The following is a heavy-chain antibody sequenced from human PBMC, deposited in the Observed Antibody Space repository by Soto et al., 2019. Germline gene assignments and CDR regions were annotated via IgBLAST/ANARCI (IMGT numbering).Heavy chain of an antibody. V-gene: IGHV4-34*01. CDR2: INHSGST. Sequence: SETLSLTCAVYGGSFSGYYWSWIRQPPGKGLEWIGEINHSGSTNYNQSLKSRVTISVDTSKNQFSLKLSSVTAADTAVYYCARAKIAVAYYYYGTDVWGKGTTVTVSS. CDR1: GGSFSGYY. D-gene: IGHD6-19*01. CDR3: ARAKIAVAYYYYGTDV. J-gene: IGHJ6*04.